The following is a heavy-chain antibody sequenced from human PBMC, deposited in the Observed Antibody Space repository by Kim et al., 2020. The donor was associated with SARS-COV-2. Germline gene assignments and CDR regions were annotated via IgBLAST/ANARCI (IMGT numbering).Heavy chain of an antibody. V-gene: IGHV3-30*04. CDR3: AREITMIVVVIKAEGMDI. J-gene: IGHJ3*02. Sequence: GGSLRLSCAASGFTFSSYAMHWVRQAPGKGLEWVAVISYDGSNKYYADSVKGRFTISRDNSKNTLYLQMNSLRAEDTAVYYCAREITMIVVVIKAEGMDIWGQGTMVTVSS. CDR1: GFTFSSYA. D-gene: IGHD3-22*01. CDR2: ISYDGSNK.